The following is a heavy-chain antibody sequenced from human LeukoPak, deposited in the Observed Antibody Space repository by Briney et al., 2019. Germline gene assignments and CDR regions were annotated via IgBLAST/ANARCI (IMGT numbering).Heavy chain of an antibody. CDR3: ARVGSGPPGDY. D-gene: IGHD2-15*01. J-gene: IGHJ4*02. CDR1: GYTFTSYY. Sequence: GASVKVSCKASGYTFTSYYMHWVRQAPGQGLEWMGIINPSGGSTRYAQKFQGRVTMTRDTSTSTVYMELSSLRSEDTAVYYCARVGSGPPGDYWGQGTLVTVSS. CDR2: INPSGGST. V-gene: IGHV1-46*01.